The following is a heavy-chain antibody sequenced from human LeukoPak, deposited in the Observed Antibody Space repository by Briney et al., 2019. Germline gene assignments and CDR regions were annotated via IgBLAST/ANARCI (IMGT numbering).Heavy chain of an antibody. J-gene: IGHJ4*02. Sequence: SEAVPLTCPVYGWSFRGYYWRWIRPPPAKGVDGIGEINHSGSTNYNPSLHSRVTLSVDTSNQQFSLKLSSVTAADTAVYYCARGRGLARRHIRGVFDYWGQGTLVTDSS. CDR3: ARGRGLARRHIRGVFDY. CDR2: INHSGST. D-gene: IGHD3-10*01. CDR1: GWSFRGYY. V-gene: IGHV4-34*01.